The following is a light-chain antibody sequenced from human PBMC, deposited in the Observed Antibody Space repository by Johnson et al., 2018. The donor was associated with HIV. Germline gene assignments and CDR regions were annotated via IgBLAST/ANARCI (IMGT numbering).Light chain of an antibody. J-gene: IGLJ1*01. V-gene: IGLV1-51*01. CDR1: RSNIGNNY. CDR3: GTWDSSLSAHV. CDR2: NNS. Sequence: QSALTQPPSVSAAPGQKVTISCSGSRSNIGNNYVSWYQQLPGTAPKLLISNNSKRPSGIPDRFSGSKSGTSATLAITGLQTGDEADYYCGTWDSSLSAHVFGTGTKVTVL.